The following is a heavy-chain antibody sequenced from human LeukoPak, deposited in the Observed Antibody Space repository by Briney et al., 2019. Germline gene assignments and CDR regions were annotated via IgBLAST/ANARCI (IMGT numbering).Heavy chain of an antibody. CDR3: ARHFFDWFRMKWFDP. Sequence: SETLSLTCTVSGGSISSSSYYWGWIRQPPGKGLEWIGSIYYSGSTYYNPSLKSRVTISADTSENQFSLKLSSVTAADTAVYYCARHFFDWFRMKWFDPWGQGTLVTVSS. J-gene: IGHJ5*02. CDR1: GGSISSSSYY. CDR2: IYYSGST. D-gene: IGHD3-9*01. V-gene: IGHV4-39*01.